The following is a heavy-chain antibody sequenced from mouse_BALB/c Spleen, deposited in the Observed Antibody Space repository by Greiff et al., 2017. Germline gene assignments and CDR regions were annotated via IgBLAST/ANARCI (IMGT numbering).Heavy chain of an antibody. J-gene: IGHJ4*01. CDR1: GFSLTSYG. CDR2: IWAGGST. V-gene: IGHV2-9*02. Sequence: VKLKESGPGLVAPSQSLSITCTVSGFSLTSYGVHWVRQPPGKGLEWLGVIWAGGSTNYNSALMSRLSISKDNSKSQVFLKMNSLQTDDTAMYYCAREKGGAMDYWGQGTSVTVSS. CDR3: AREKGGAMDY.